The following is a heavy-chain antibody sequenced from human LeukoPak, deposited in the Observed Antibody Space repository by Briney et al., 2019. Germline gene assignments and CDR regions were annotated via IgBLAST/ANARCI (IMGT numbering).Heavy chain of an antibody. Sequence: SVKVSCKASGGTFSSYAICWVRQAPGQGLEWMGGIIPIFGTANYAQKFQGRVTITTDESTSTAYMELSSLRSEDTAVYYCARVYFDWTDAFDIWGQGTMVTVSS. CDR3: ARVYFDWTDAFDI. D-gene: IGHD3-9*01. V-gene: IGHV1-69*05. CDR2: IIPIFGTA. J-gene: IGHJ3*02. CDR1: GGTFSSYA.